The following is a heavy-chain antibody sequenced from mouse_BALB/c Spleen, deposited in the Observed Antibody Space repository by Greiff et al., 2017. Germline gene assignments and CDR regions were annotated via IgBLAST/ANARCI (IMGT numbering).Heavy chain of an antibody. CDR3: ARANWDEAWFAY. CDR2: ISSGSSTI. D-gene: IGHD4-1*01. Sequence: EVKVVESGGGLVQPGGSRKLSCAASGFTFSSFGMHWVRQAPEKGLEWVAYISSGSSTIYYADTVKGRFTISRDNPKNTLFLQMTSLRSEDTAMYYCARANWDEAWFAYWGQGTLVTVSA. J-gene: IGHJ3*01. CDR1: GFTFSSFG. V-gene: IGHV5-17*02.